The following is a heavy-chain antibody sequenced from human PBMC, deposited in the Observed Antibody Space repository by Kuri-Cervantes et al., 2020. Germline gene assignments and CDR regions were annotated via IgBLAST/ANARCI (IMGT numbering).Heavy chain of an antibody. J-gene: IGHJ4*02. CDR2: IYTSGST. Sequence: GSLRLSCTVSGGSISSYYWSWIRQPAGKGLEWIGRIYTSGSTNYNPSLKSRVTISVDKSKNQFSLKLSSVTAADTAVYYCARRLMGSSPKIDYWGQGTLITVSS. CDR1: GGSISSYY. V-gene: IGHV4-4*07. CDR3: ARRLMGSSPKIDY. D-gene: IGHD1-26*01.